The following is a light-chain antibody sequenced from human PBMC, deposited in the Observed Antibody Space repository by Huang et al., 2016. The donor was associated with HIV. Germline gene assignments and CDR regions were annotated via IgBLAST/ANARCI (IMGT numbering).Light chain of an antibody. Sequence: EIVMTQSPATLSVSPGERATLSCRASQSVSSNLAGYQQKPGQAPRPLIYGASTRVTGVPARFSGSGSGTEFTLTISSLQSEDFAVYYCQHYNNWPPVFGGGTKVEIK. CDR1: QSVSSN. J-gene: IGKJ4*01. CDR2: GAS. CDR3: QHYNNWPPV. V-gene: IGKV3-15*01.